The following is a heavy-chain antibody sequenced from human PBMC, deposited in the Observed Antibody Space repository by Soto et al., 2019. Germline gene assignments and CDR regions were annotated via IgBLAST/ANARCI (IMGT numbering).Heavy chain of an antibody. CDR1: GYSFRTKW. J-gene: IGHJ4*02. V-gene: IGHV5-51*01. CDR2: IYPGDSDT. D-gene: IGHD5-12*01. Sequence: PGESLKISCKGSGYSFRTKWIGWVRQMPGKGLEWMALIYPGDSDTRYSPSFEGQVTLSVDRSISTAYLQWSSLKASDTAIYYCATSTVSYVDIVSSTTRGYFDHWGQGTLVTVSS. CDR3: ATSTVSYVDIVSSTTRGYFDH.